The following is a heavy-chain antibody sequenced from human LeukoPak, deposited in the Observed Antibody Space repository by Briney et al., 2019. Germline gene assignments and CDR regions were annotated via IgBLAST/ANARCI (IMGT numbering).Heavy chain of an antibody. CDR3: ARRGGSGYFDY. D-gene: IGHD3-22*01. CDR2: IYSSGHT. Sequence: SETLSLTCTVSGGSISNYYWSWIRQPPGKGLEWIGYIYSSGHTNYNPSLKSRVTISVDTSKNQFSLNLTSVTAADTAVYYCARRGGSGYFDYWGQGTLVTVSS. J-gene: IGHJ4*02. V-gene: IGHV4-59*08. CDR1: GGSISNYY.